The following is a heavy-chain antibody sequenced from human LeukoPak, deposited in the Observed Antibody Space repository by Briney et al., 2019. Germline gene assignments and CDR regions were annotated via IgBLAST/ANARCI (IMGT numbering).Heavy chain of an antibody. Sequence: APVRVSCKASVYTFTSYGVIWVRQAPGHGLEWMGWISVYNGNTNYAQKLQGRVTMTTHTSTSTAYMERRSLRSDDTAVYYCARGHYYDSTNGDFDIWGQGTMVTVSS. CDR2: ISVYNGNT. V-gene: IGHV1-18*01. CDR3: ARGHYYDSTNGDFDI. CDR1: VYTFTSYG. D-gene: IGHD3-22*01. J-gene: IGHJ3*02.